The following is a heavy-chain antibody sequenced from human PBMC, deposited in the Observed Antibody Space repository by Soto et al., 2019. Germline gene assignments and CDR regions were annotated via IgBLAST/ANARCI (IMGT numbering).Heavy chain of an antibody. CDR1: GFTFSSYA. Sequence: QVQLVESGGGVVQPGRSLRLSCAASGFTFSSYAMHWVRQAPGKGLEWVAVISYDGSNKYYADSVKGRFTISRDNSKNPPYVQMNSLRAEDTAVYYCARESEQWLNNRAEYFQHWGQGTLVTVSS. CDR3: ARESEQWLNNRAEYFQH. J-gene: IGHJ1*01. V-gene: IGHV3-30-3*01. CDR2: ISYDGSNK. D-gene: IGHD6-19*01.